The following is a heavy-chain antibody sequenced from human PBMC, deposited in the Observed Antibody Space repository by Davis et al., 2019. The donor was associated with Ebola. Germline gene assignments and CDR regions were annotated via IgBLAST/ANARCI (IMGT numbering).Heavy chain of an antibody. CDR1: GFTFSSYW. Sequence: PGGSLRLSCAASGFTFSSYWMSWVRQAPGKGLEWVANIKQDGSEKYYVDSVKGRFTISRDNAKNSLYLQMNSLRAEDTAVYYCARESGRFTFGGVTADYWGQGTLVTVSS. J-gene: IGHJ4*02. D-gene: IGHD3-16*01. CDR3: ARESGRFTFGGVTADY. V-gene: IGHV3-7*03. CDR2: IKQDGSEK.